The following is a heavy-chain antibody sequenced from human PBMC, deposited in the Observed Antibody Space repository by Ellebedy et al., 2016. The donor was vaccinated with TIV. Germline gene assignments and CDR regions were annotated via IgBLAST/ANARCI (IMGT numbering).Heavy chain of an antibody. CDR1: GFTFSSYG. J-gene: IGHJ5*02. CDR3: ARHRIYGIGYRWFDP. D-gene: IGHD3-3*01. Sequence: GESLKISCAASGFTFSSYGMHWVRQAPGKGLEWVSAITGLGDRTYYADSVKGRFTISRDNFKNTLYLQMNSLRAEDTAVYYCARHRIYGIGYRWFDPWGQGTQVTVSS. V-gene: IGHV3-23*01. CDR2: ITGLGDRT.